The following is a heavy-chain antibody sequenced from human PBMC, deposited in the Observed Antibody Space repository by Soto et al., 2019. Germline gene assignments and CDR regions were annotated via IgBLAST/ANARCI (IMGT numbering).Heavy chain of an antibody. V-gene: IGHV4-4*02. J-gene: IGHJ6*02. Sequence: SETLSLTCAVSGGSISSSNWWSWVRQPPGKGLEWIGEIYHSGSTNYNPSLKSRVTISVDKSKNQFSLKLSSVTAADTAVYYCARDLTGSGWPRGAQYYYYGMDVWGQGTTVTVSS. CDR1: GGSISSSNW. CDR3: ARDLTGSGWPRGAQYYYYGMDV. CDR2: IYHSGST. D-gene: IGHD6-19*01.